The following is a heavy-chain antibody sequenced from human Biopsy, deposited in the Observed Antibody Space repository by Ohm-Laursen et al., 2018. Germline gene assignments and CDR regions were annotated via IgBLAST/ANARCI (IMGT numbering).Heavy chain of an antibody. Sequence: GTLSLTCSVSGGSTNDYFWSWIRQPAGETLEWIGRIYSSGGSSYNPSLKSRISMSMDTSNNQSSLTLTSVTAADTAVYYCARTPGKAVAGRFLDLWGRGTLVTVSS. D-gene: IGHD6-19*01. CDR1: GGSTNDYF. J-gene: IGHJ2*01. CDR3: ARTPGKAVAGRFLDL. CDR2: IYSSGGS. V-gene: IGHV4-4*07.